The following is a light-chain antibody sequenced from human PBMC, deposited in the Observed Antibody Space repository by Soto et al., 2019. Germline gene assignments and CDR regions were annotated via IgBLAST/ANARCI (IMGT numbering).Light chain of an antibody. CDR2: GAS. V-gene: IGKV3-15*01. CDR3: QQYNNWPPWT. Sequence: IVMTQSPATLSVSPGERATLSCRASQSVSSNLAWYQQKPGQAHRLLIYGASTRATGIPARFSGSGSGTEFILTISSLQSEDFAVYYCQQYNNWPPWTFGQGTKVEIK. J-gene: IGKJ1*01. CDR1: QSVSSN.